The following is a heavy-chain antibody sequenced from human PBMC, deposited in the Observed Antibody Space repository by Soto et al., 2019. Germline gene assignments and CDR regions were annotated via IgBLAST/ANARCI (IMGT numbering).Heavy chain of an antibody. CDR2: ISGSGYTT. Sequence: EVQLLESGGGLVQPGGSLRLSCAASGFTFSSYGLSWVRQLPGKGLDWVSGISGSGYTTYYADSAKGRFTISRDNSKKTVYLQMSSLRAEDAATYFCAKQGGSGSYYALDHWGPGALVTVAA. CDR3: AKQGGSGSYYALDH. V-gene: IGHV3-23*01. D-gene: IGHD1-26*01. CDR1: GFTFSSYG. J-gene: IGHJ4*02.